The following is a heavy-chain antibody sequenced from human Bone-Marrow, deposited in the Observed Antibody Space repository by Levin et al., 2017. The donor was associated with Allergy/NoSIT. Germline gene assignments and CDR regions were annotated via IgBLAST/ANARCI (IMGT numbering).Heavy chain of an antibody. V-gene: IGHV4-34*01. D-gene: IGHD6-13*01. CDR1: GGSFSGYY. CDR3: ARVSVAAAGRLVPLQTFDY. Sequence: SQTLSLTCAVYGGSFSGYYWSWIRQPPGKGLEWIGEINHSGSTNYNPSLKSRVTISVDTSKNQFSLKLSSVTAADTAVYYCARVSVAAAGRLVPLQTFDYWGQGTLVTVSS. CDR2: INHSGST. J-gene: IGHJ4*02.